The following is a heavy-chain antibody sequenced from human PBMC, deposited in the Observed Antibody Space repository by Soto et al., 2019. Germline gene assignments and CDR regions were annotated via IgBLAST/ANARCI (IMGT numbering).Heavy chain of an antibody. CDR3: AKGRKLELIHYCMDV. V-gene: IGHV3-23*01. D-gene: IGHD1-7*01. Sequence: PGGSLRLSCAASGFTFSSYAMSWVRQAPGKGLEWVSAISGSGGSTYYADSVKGRFTISRDNSKNTLYLQMNSLRAEDTAVYYCAKGRKLELIHYCMDVWGQGTTVTVSS. CDR2: ISGSGGST. CDR1: GFTFSSYA. J-gene: IGHJ6*02.